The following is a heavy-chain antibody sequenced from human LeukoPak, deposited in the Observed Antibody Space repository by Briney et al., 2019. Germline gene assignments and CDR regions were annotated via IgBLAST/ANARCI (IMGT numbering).Heavy chain of an antibody. CDR3: ARAYTSSCRWFDP. V-gene: IGHV4-31*03. D-gene: IGHD6-13*01. CDR1: GGSISSGGYY. CDR2: IYYSGST. Sequence: MPSQTLSLTCTVSGGSISSGGYYWSWIRQHPGKGLEWIGYIYYSGSTYYNPSLKSRVTVSVDTSKNQFSLKVSSVTAADTAVYYCARAYTSSCRWFDPWGQGTLVPVSS. J-gene: IGHJ5*02.